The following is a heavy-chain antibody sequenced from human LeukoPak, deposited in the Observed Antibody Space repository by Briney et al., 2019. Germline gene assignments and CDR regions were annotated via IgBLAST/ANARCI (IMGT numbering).Heavy chain of an antibody. D-gene: IGHD3-16*01. CDR3: ARYRHLYY. Sequence: GGSLRLSCAAPGFTFSGSWMSWVRQAPGKGLEWVASISQGGGEKYSLDSVKGRFTISRDNTKSSLYLQMNSLRAEDTAMYYCARYRHLYYWGQGTLVTVSS. CDR1: GFTFSGSW. J-gene: IGHJ4*02. CDR2: ISQGGGEK. V-gene: IGHV3-7*01.